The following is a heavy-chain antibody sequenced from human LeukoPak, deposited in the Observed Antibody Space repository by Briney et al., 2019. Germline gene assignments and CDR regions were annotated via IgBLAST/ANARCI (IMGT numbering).Heavy chain of an antibody. CDR2: ISSSGSTI. D-gene: IGHD2-2*01. Sequence: SGGSLRLSCAASGFTFSDYYMSWIRQAPGKGLEWVSYISSSGSTIYYADSVKGRFTISRDNAKNSLYLQMNSLRAEDTAVYYCARDSVVVPAAIDYWGQGTLVTVSS. V-gene: IGHV3-11*01. J-gene: IGHJ4*02. CDR1: GFTFSDYY. CDR3: ARDSVVVPAAIDY.